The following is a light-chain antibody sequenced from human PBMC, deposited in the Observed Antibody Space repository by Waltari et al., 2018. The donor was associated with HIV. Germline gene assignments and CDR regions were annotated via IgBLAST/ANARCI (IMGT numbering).Light chain of an antibody. Sequence: SAVTQPASVSELPGQSITISCPGDDTDFGLYNFVSWFQQHPGNLPRLILYDVDSRASGISARFSGSKSGHTASLHISGLRAEDEADYYCASFTGDSTLLFGEGTKVTVL. J-gene: IGLJ3*02. CDR1: DTDFGLYNF. CDR3: ASFTGDSTLL. CDR2: DVD. V-gene: IGLV2-14*03.